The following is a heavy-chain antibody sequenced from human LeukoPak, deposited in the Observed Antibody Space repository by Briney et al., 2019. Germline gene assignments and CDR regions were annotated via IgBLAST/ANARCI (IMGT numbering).Heavy chain of an antibody. V-gene: IGHV3-74*01. CDR1: GYTFTNYW. D-gene: IGHD3-16*01. CDR2: INTDGTNT. Sequence: GGSLRLSCAASGYTFTNYWMHWVRQAPGEGLVWVSRINTDGTNTIYADSVRGRFTVSRDNAKNTLYLQMDSLRAEDAAVYYCARDRGINWYDPWGQGTLVAVSS. CDR3: ARDRGINWYDP. J-gene: IGHJ5*02.